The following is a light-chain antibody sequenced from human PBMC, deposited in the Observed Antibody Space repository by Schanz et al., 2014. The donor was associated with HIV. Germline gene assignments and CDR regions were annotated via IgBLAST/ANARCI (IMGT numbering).Light chain of an antibody. CDR1: QSLLHSNGHKY. CDR2: LGS. J-gene: IGKJ3*01. Sequence: DIVMTQSPLSLPVTPGEPASISCRSSQSLLHSNGHKYLDWYLQKPGQSPQLLIYLGSNRASEVPDRFSASGSGTDFTLKISRVEAEDVGIYYCMQSLQTPQFTFGPGTKVDIK. CDR3: MQSLQTPQFT. V-gene: IGKV2-28*01.